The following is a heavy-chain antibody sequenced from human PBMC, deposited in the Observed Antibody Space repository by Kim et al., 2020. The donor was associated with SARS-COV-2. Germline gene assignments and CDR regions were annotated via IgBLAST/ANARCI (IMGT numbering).Heavy chain of an antibody. V-gene: IGHV4-34*01. Sequence: STNYTPSLKSRVTMSVDTSKNQFSLRLTSVTAADTAMYYCVRSDGGSTLFWGQGTLVTVSS. CDR3: VRSDGGSTLF. D-gene: IGHD3-10*01. CDR2: ST. J-gene: IGHJ4*02.